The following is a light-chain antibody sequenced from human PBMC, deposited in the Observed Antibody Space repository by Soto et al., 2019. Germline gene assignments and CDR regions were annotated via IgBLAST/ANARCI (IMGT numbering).Light chain of an antibody. CDR2: AAS. J-gene: IGKJ1*01. Sequence: EFVLTQSPGTLSLSPGERATLSCRASQSVNSNYLAWYQQKPGQAPRLLIYAASSRATGIPDRFSGSGSGTDFTLTVSRLEPEDFAVYYCQQYGSSPWTFGQGTKVDIK. CDR1: QSVNSNY. CDR3: QQYGSSPWT. V-gene: IGKV3-20*01.